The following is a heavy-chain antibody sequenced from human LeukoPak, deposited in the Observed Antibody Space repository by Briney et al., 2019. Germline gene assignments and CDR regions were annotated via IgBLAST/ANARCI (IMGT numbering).Heavy chain of an antibody. CDR1: GYSISSAYY. CDR2: IDHSGST. CDR3: AREKIAYYDSSGRGWFDP. Sequence: SETLSLTCTVSGYSISSAYYWGWIRQPPGKGLEWTGSIDHSGSTYYNPSLKSRITISVDTSKNQFSLKLSSVTAADAAVYYCAREKIAYYDSSGRGWFDPWGQGTLVTVSS. J-gene: IGHJ5*02. V-gene: IGHV4-38-2*02. D-gene: IGHD3-22*01.